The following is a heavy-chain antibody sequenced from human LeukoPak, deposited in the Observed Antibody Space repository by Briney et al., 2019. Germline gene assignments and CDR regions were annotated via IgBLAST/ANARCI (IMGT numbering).Heavy chain of an antibody. Sequence: PSETLSLTCTVSGGSISSGPYYWAWIRQPPGKGLEWIGSIYYTGSTYKNPSLKSRVTISIDTSKNQFSLKLNSVTAADTAVYYCARVNPWRDAFDIWGQGTMVTVSS. D-gene: IGHD5-12*01. CDR2: IYYTGST. CDR3: ARVNPWRDAFDI. J-gene: IGHJ3*02. V-gene: IGHV4-39*01. CDR1: GGSISSGPYY.